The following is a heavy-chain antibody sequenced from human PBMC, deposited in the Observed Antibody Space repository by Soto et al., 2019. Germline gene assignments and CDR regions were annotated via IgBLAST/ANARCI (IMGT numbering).Heavy chain of an antibody. CDR1: GGTFSSYA. J-gene: IGHJ4*02. D-gene: IGHD6-13*01. CDR3: ARGPSGQQLPFDY. Sequence: QVQLVQSGAEVKKPGSSVKVSCKSSGGTFSSYAISWVRQAPGQGLEWMGGIIPIFGTANYAQKFQGRVTITAYESTSTAYMEMSSLRSEDTAVYYCARGPSGQQLPFDYWGQGTLVTVAS. V-gene: IGHV1-69*01. CDR2: IIPIFGTA.